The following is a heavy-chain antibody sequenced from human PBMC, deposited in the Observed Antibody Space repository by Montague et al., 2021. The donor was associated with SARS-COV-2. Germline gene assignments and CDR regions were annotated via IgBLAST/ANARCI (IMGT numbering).Heavy chain of an antibody. CDR3: AKDAKAIAY. CDR1: GFTFSDYY. D-gene: IGHD1-26*01. Sequence: SLRLSCAASGFTFSDYYMTWIRQAPGKGLEWVSYISDSGYTIYYXDSVKGRFTISRDNAKNSLYLQMNSLRAEDTATYYCAKDAKAIAYWGQGTLVTVSS. J-gene: IGHJ4*02. V-gene: IGHV3-11*01. CDR2: ISDSGYTI.